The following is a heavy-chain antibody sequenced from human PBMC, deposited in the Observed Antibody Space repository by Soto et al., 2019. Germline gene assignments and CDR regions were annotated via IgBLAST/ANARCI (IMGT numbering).Heavy chain of an antibody. CDR2: ISYDGSNK. CDR3: AKDIVVVPAAIVVGDYYYGMDV. J-gene: IGHJ6*02. CDR1: GFTFSSYG. D-gene: IGHD2-2*02. Sequence: QVQLVESGGGVVQPGRSLRLSCAASGFTFSSYGMHWVRQAPGKGLEWMAVISYDGSNKYYADSVKGRFTISRDNSKNTLYLQMNSLRAEDTAVYYCAKDIVVVPAAIVVGDYYYGMDVWGQGTTVTVSS. V-gene: IGHV3-30*18.